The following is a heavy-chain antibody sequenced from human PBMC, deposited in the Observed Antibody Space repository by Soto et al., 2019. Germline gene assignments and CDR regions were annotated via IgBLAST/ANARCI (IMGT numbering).Heavy chain of an antibody. J-gene: IGHJ3*02. CDR1: GDSTSSGGYY. CDR3: ARAPVTMIGGVAIDAFDI. D-gene: IGHD3-10*01. CDR2: LYYSGST. V-gene: IGHV4-31*03. Sequence: SETLSLTCTVSGDSTSSGGYYWSWIRQHPGKGLEWIGYLYYSGSTYYNPSLKSRVTITVDTSKNQFSLKVDSVTAADTAVYYCARAPVTMIGGVAIDAFDIWGQGTMVS.